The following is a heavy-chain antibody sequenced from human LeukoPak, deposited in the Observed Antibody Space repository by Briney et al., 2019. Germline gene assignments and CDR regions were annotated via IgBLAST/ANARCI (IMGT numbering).Heavy chain of an antibody. CDR3: ARRSGSSWSSFDY. D-gene: IGHD6-13*01. Sequence: PGGSLRLSCAVSGFTFNTYAMNWVRQAPGKGLEWVSGISGFGGSTYYAPSVKGRLTISRDNFGNMLYLHLDSLRVEDTAIYYCARRSGSSWSSFDYWGQGALVTVSS. J-gene: IGHJ4*02. CDR1: GFTFNTYA. V-gene: IGHV3-23*01. CDR2: ISGFGGST.